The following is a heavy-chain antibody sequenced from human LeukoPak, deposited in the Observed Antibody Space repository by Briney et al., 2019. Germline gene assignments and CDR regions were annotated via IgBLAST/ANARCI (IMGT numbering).Heavy chain of an antibody. CDR3: ARGRDSGYPIYHYYYYGMDV. D-gene: IGHD5-12*01. CDR2: INHSGST. CDR1: GGSFSGYY. J-gene: IGHJ6*02. Sequence: SETLSLTCAVYGGSFSGYYWSWIRQPPGKGLEWIGEINHSGSTNYNPSLKSRVTISVDTSKNQFSLKLSSVTAADTAVYYCARGRDSGYPIYHYYYYGMDVWGQGTTVTVSS. V-gene: IGHV4-34*01.